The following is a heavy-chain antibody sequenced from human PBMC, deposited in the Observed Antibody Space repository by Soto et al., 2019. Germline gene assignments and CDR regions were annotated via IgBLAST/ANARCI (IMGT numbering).Heavy chain of an antibody. CDR2: IYYSGST. Sequence: PSETLSLTCAVSGGSISSGGYSWSWIRQPPGKGLEWIGYIYYSGSTYYNPSPKSRVTISVDTSKNQFSLRLTSVTAADTAVYYCARGLKPSPGPPPPFDFWGQGTLVTVSS. CDR3: ARGLKPSPGPPPPFDF. V-gene: IGHV4-61*08. CDR1: GGSISSGGYS. J-gene: IGHJ4*02.